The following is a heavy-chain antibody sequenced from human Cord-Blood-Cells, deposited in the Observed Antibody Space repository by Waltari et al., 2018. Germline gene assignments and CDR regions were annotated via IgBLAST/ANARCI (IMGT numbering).Heavy chain of an antibody. CDR3: ARDVADCSGGSCYHAFDI. CDR2: INHSGST. D-gene: IGHD2-15*01. J-gene: IGHJ3*02. CDR1: GGSFSGYY. V-gene: IGHV4-34*01. Sequence: QVQLQQWGAGLLKPSETLSLTCAVYGGSFSGYYWSWIRQPPGKGLEWIGEINHSGSTNYNPYLKSRVTISVDTSKNQFSLKLSSVTAADTAVYYCARDVADCSGGSCYHAFDIWGQGTMVTVSS.